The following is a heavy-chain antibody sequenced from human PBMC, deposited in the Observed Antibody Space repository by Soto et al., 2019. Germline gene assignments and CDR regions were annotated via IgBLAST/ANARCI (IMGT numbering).Heavy chain of an antibody. CDR1: GVSISSGSYY. D-gene: IGHD1-7*01. V-gene: IGHV4-30-4*01. J-gene: IGHJ4*02. CDR3: ATMGTPATGLYYFDN. Sequence: QVQLQGSGPGLVKPSQTLSLTCTVSGVSISSGSYYWSWIRQPPGKGLEWIGFMSYSGITSYNASLKSRITMSVDTSKSQFSLSLSFVTAADTAVYYCATMGTPATGLYYFDNWGQGTLVTVSS. CDR2: MSYSGIT.